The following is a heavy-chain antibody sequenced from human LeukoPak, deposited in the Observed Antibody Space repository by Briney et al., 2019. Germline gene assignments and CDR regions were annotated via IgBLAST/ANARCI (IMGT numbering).Heavy chain of an antibody. D-gene: IGHD3-10*01. CDR3: AKESPYGSGSRNYYFHY. CDR1: GFTFSTYA. V-gene: IGHV3-23*01. Sequence: GGSLRLSCVTSGFTFSTYAMSWVRQAPGKGLEWVSAISGSADRTYYADSVKGRFTISRDNSKNTLYLQMNSLRPEDTAIYYCAKESPYGSGSRNYYFHYWGQGTLVTVSS. J-gene: IGHJ4*02. CDR2: ISGSADRT.